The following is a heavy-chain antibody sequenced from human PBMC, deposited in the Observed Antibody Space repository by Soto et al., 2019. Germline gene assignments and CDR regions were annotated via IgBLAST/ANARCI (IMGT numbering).Heavy chain of an antibody. CDR2: ISGSGGST. J-gene: IGHJ4*02. CDR1: VFTFISYA. CDR3: AKGVTVFDY. Sequence: GGSLRPSWAPSVFTFISYAMRWVRQAPGKGLEWVSAISGSGGSTYYADSVKGRFTISRDNSKNTLYLQMNSLRAEDTAVYYCAKGVTVFDYWGQGTLVTVYS. D-gene: IGHD3-16*02. V-gene: IGHV3-23*01.